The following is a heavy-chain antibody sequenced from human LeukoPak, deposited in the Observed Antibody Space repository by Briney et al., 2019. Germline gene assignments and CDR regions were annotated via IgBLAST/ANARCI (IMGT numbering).Heavy chain of an antibody. Sequence: GGSLRLSCAASGFTFSTYVMSWVRQAPGEGLEWVSAISGSGGSTYYADSVKGRFTISRDNSKNTLYLQMNSLGADDTAVYYCAKGNWRYFDYWGQGTLVTVSS. D-gene: IGHD1-1*01. CDR3: AKGNWRYFDY. CDR2: ISGSGGST. J-gene: IGHJ4*02. V-gene: IGHV3-23*01. CDR1: GFTFSTYV.